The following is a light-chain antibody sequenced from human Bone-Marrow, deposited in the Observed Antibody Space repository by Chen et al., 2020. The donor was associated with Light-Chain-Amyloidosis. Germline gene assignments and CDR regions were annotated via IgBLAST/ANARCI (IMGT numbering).Light chain of an antibody. CDR3: SSTRSSSASYVV. Sequence: QSALTQPASVSGSPGQSITISCTGTSSDVGGYNYVSWYQQHPGKAPKLMIYDVSNRPSGVSNRFSGSKSGNTASLTISGLQAEDEADYYCSSTRSSSASYVVFGGGTKLTVL. CDR1: SSDVGGYNY. V-gene: IGLV2-14*01. J-gene: IGLJ2*01. CDR2: DVS.